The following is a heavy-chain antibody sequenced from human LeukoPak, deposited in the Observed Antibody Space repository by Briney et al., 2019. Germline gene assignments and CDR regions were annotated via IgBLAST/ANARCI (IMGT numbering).Heavy chain of an antibody. CDR2: IYIDGSST. CDR3: VRSYDY. V-gene: IGHV3-74*01. CDR1: GFTFSDHY. J-gene: IGHJ4*02. Sequence: GGSLRLSCAVSGFTFSDHYMDWVRQAPGKGLVWVSRIYIDGSSTSYADSVKGRFTISRDNSKNTLYLQMNSLRAEDTAVYYCVRSYDYWGQGTLVTVSS.